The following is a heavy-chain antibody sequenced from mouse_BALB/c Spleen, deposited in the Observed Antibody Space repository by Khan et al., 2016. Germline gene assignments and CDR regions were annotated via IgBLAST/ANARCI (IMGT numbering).Heavy chain of an antibody. CDR1: GFNIKDTY. CDR2: IDPANGNT. V-gene: IGHV14-3*02. Sequence: VQLKQSGAELVKPGASVKLSCTASGFNIKDTYMHWVKQRPEQGLEWIGRIDPANGNTKYDPKFQGKATIIAEISSNTAYLQLSSLTSEDTDLYYVAGSRVYDGYYGYAMDYWGQGTSVTVSS. D-gene: IGHD2-3*01. CDR3: AGSRVYDGYYGYAMDY. J-gene: IGHJ4*01.